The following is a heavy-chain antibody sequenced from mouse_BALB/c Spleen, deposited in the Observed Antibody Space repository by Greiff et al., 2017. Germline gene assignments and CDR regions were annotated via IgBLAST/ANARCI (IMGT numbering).Heavy chain of an antibody. Sequence: EVQGVESGGGLVQPGGSLKLSCAASGFTFSSYGMSWVRQTPDKRLELVATINSNGGSTYYPDSVKGRFTISRDNAKNTLYLQMSSLKSEDTAMYYCAALRADWFAYWGQGTLVTVSA. CDR2: INSNGGST. CDR1: GFTFSSYG. J-gene: IGHJ3*01. D-gene: IGHD1-1*01. V-gene: IGHV5-6-3*01. CDR3: AALRADWFAY.